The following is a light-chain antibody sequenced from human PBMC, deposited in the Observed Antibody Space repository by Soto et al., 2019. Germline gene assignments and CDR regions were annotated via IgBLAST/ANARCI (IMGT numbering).Light chain of an antibody. CDR3: QQRSSWPLT. CDR2: DVF. CDR1: QSITSY. J-gene: IGKJ4*01. V-gene: IGKV3-11*01. Sequence: EIVLTQSPATLSLSPGERATLSCRASQSITSYLAWYQQKPGQAPRLLMYDVFNRATGIPARFSGSGSGTDFTLPISSLEPEDFAVYYCQQRSSWPLTFGGGTKVEIK.